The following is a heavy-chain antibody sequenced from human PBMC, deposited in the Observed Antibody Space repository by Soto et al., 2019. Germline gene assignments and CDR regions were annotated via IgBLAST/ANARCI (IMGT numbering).Heavy chain of an antibody. V-gene: IGHV4-34*01. D-gene: IGHD5-12*01. CDR1: GGSFSGYY. J-gene: IGHJ4*02. CDR2: INHSGST. Sequence: QVQLQQWGAGLLKPSETLSLTCAVYGGSFSGYYWSWIRQPPGKGLEWIGEINHSGSTNYNPSLKSRVTILVDTSKNQFSLTLSSVTAADTAVYYCARGERSGYVANWGQGTLVTVSS. CDR3: ARGERSGYVAN.